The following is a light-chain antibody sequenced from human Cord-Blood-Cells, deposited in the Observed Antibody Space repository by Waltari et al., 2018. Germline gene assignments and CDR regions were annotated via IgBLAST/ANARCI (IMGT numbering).Light chain of an antibody. CDR3: SSYAGSNNYV. CDR2: EVS. V-gene: IGLV2-8*01. CDR1: RSDVGGYNY. Sequence: QPALTQPPSASGSPGQSVTLSYTATRSDVGGYNYASWYQQHPGNAPKLLIYEVSKLPSGVPDRFSGSKSGNTASLTVSGLQAEDEADYYCSSYAGSNNYVFGTGTKVTVL. J-gene: IGLJ1*01.